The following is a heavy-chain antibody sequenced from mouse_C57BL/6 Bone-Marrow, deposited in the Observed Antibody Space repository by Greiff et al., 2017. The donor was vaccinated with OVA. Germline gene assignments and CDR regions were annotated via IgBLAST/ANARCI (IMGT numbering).Heavy chain of an antibody. CDR1: GYTFTTYP. D-gene: IGHD2-5*01. Sequence: QVQLKESGAELVKPGASVKMSCKASGYTFTTYPIEWMKQNHGKSLEWIGNFHPYNDDTKYNEKFKGKATLTVEKSSSTVYLELSRLTSDDSAVYYCARKSNYPSYAMDYWGQGTSVTVSS. CDR3: ARKSNYPSYAMDY. CDR2: FHPYNDDT. V-gene: IGHV1-47*01. J-gene: IGHJ4*01.